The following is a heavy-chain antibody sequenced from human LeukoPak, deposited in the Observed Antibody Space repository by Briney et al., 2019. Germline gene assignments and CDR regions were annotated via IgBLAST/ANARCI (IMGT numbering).Heavy chain of an antibody. CDR2: IYYSGST. CDR3: ARVELGCSGGSCTDYYYGMDV. J-gene: IGHJ6*02. V-gene: IGHV4-59*01. CDR1: GGSISSYY. D-gene: IGHD2-15*01. Sequence: SETLSLTCTVSGGSISSYYWSWIRQPPGKGLEWIGYIYYSGSTNYNPSLKSRVTISVDTSKNQFSLKLSSVTTADTAVYYCARVELGCSGGSCTDYYYGMDVWGQGTTVTVSS.